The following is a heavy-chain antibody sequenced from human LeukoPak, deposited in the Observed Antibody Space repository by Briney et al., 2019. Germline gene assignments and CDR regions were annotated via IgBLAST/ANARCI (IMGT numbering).Heavy chain of an antibody. CDR2: ISYDGSNK. CDR1: GFTFSTFA. CDR3: ARDVDYYDIVTGYYQHFGMDV. V-gene: IGHV3-30*14. J-gene: IGHJ6*02. D-gene: IGHD3-9*01. Sequence: GGSLRLSCAASGFTFSTFAMHWVRQAPGKGLEWVALISYDGSNKYYADSVKGRFTISRDNSKNTLFLQMNSLRAEDTAVYYCARDVDYYDIVTGYYQHFGMDVWGPGTTVTVSS.